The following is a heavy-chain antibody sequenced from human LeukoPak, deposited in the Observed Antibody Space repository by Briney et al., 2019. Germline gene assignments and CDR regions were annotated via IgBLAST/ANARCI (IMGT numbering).Heavy chain of an antibody. CDR3: AKDPPGRSSVYVVVVPAAIVH. D-gene: IGHD2-2*01. CDR2: IRYDGSNK. J-gene: IGHJ4*02. V-gene: IGHV3-30*02. CDR1: RFTFSTYG. Sequence: GGSLRLSCAASRFTFSTYGMHWVRQAPGKGLEWVAFIRYDGSNKHYADSVKGRFTISRDNSKNTLYLQMNSLRAEDTAVYYCAKDPPGRSSVYVVVVPAAIVHWGQGTLVTVSS.